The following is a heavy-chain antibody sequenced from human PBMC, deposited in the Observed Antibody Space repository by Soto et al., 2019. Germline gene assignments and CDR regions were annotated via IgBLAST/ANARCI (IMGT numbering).Heavy chain of an antibody. Sequence: GGSLRLSCAASGFTVSSNYMSWVRQAPGKGLEWVSVIYSGGSTYYADSVKGRFTISRHNSKNTLYLQMNSLRAEDTAVYYCARDRLSYYGPGSYSIWGQGTLVTVSS. D-gene: IGHD3-10*01. CDR2: IYSGGST. V-gene: IGHV3-53*04. CDR3: ARDRLSYYGPGSYSI. J-gene: IGHJ4*02. CDR1: GFTVSSNY.